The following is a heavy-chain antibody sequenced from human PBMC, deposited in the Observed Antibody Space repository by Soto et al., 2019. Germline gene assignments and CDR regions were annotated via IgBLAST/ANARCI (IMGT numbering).Heavy chain of an antibody. D-gene: IGHD3-10*01. Sequence: QVQLQESGPGLANPSETLSLTCTVSGDPVSSVSYYWTWIRQPPGKGLEWIGYIYNSGTTNSNPSPTSRVTSSVDTSKTQFPLRLTSVTAADTAVYYCARAHYYGLGRGRSMDVWGQGTTVTVSS. CDR2: IYNSGTT. CDR3: ARAHYYGLGRGRSMDV. V-gene: IGHV4-61*01. CDR1: GDPVSSVSYY. J-gene: IGHJ6*02.